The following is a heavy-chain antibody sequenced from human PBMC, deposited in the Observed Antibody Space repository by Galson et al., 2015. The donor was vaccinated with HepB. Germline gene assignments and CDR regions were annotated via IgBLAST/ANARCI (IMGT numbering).Heavy chain of an antibody. CDR2: INHSGRT. J-gene: IGHJ6*02. D-gene: IGHD6-19*01. CDR1: GGSFSGYY. CDR3: ARHPLMVSGWGDYYYYYGMDV. Sequence: LSLTCAVYGGSFSGYYWSWIRQPPEKGLEWLGEINHSGRTNYNPSLKSRVTISVDTSKKQFSLKLSSVTAADTAVYYCARHPLMVSGWGDYYYYYGMDVWGQGTTVTVSS. V-gene: IGHV4-34*01.